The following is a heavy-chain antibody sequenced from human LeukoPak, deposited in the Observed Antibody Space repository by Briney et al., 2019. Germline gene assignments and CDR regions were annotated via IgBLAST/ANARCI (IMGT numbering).Heavy chain of an antibody. CDR2: INPNSGGT. CDR1: GYTFTGYY. CDR3: ARDLVGELSFSGDY. V-gene: IGHV1-2*02. J-gene: IGHJ4*02. Sequence: GASVKVSCKASGYTFTGYYMHWVRQAPGQGLEWMGWINPNSGGTNYAQKFQGRVTMTRDTSISTAYMELSRLRSDDTAVYYCARDLVGELSFSGDYWGQGTLVTVSS. D-gene: IGHD3-16*02.